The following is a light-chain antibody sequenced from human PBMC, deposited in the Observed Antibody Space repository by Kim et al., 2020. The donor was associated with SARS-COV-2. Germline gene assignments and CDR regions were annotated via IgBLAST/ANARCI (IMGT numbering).Light chain of an antibody. CDR2: YDS. CDR3: QVWDSSSDHPV. Sequence: SYELTQPPSVSVAPGKTARITCGGNNIGSKSVHWYQQKPGQAPVLVIYYDSDRPSGIPERFSCSNSGNTATLTISRVEDGDEADDYCQVWDSSSDHPVFGGGTQLTVL. CDR1: NIGSKS. J-gene: IGLJ3*02. V-gene: IGLV3-21*04.